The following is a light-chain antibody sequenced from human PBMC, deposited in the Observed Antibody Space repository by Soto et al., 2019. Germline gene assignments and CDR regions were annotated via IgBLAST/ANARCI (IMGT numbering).Light chain of an antibody. CDR3: QQRSNWRT. Sequence: EIVLTQSPATLSLSPGERATLSCRASQSVTNYLAWYQHKPGQAPRLLIHDASYRATGIPARFSGSGSGTDFTLTISSLEPEDSAVYYCQQRSNWRTFGGGTKVEIK. CDR1: QSVTNY. V-gene: IGKV3-11*01. CDR2: DAS. J-gene: IGKJ4*01.